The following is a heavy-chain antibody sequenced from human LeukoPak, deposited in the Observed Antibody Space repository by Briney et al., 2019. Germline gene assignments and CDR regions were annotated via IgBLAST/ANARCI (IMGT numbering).Heavy chain of an antibody. CDR1: GGTFSSYA. V-gene: IGHV1-18*01. D-gene: IGHD6-19*01. Sequence: GASVKVSCKASGGTFSSYAISWVRQAPGQGLEWMGWISAYNGNTNYAQKLQGRVTMTTDTSTSTAYMELRSLRSDDTAVYYCAGHLLSSGWYDVDYWGQGTLVTVSS. CDR3: AGHLLSSGWYDVDY. CDR2: ISAYNGNT. J-gene: IGHJ4*02.